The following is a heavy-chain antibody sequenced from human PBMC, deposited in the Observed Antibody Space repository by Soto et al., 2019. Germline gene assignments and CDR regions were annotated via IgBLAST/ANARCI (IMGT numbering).Heavy chain of an antibody. CDR3: AREMVTRDAFDI. CDR2: KNPNSGNT. J-gene: IGHJ3*02. V-gene: IGHV1-8*01. Sequence: QVQLVQSGAEVKKPGASLKVSCKASGYTFPSYDINWVRQATGQGLEWMGWKNPNSGNTGYAQRFQGRVTMTRNTYISTAYMELSSLRSEETAVYYCAREMVTRDAFDIWGQGTMVTVSS. D-gene: IGHD2-21*02. CDR1: GYTFPSYD.